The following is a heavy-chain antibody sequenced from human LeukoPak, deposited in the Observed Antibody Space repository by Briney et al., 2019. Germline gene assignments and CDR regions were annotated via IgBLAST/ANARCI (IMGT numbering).Heavy chain of an antibody. D-gene: IGHD2-2*01. Sequence: PGGSLRLSCAASGFTFSEYDFHWVRQAPGQGLEWVSAIGVGGDTYYPGSLKGRFTISRENGMNFLYLQMNSLRAGDTAVYYCAREYCSTTRCAGGYFFDLWGRGILVTVSS. J-gene: IGHJ2*01. CDR3: AREYCSTTRCAGGYFFDL. V-gene: IGHV3-13*01. CDR1: GFTFSEYD. CDR2: IGVGGDT.